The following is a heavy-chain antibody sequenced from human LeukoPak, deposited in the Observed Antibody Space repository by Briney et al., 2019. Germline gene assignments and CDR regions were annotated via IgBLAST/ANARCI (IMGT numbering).Heavy chain of an antibody. CDR1: GYTFTGYY. CDR2: INPNSGGT. CDR3: ARASFYDGNSYDAFDI. Sequence: ASEKVSCKASGYTFTGYYMHWVRQAPGQGLEWMGWINPNSGGTNYAQKFQGRVTMTRDTSISTAYMELSRLRSDDTAVYYCARASFYDGNSYDAFDIWGQGTMVPVSS. V-gene: IGHV1-2*02. J-gene: IGHJ3*02. D-gene: IGHD4-23*01.